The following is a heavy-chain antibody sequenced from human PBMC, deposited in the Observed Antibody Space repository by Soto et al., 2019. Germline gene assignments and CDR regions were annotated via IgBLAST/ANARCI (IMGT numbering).Heavy chain of an antibody. CDR1: GYTFPSYG. CDR2: ISAYNGKT. J-gene: IGHJ4*02. CDR3: ARTAAGGSSPV. Sequence: QVQLVQSGAEMKKPGASVKVSCKASGYTFPSYGISWVRQAPGQGLEWMGWISAYNGKTHFAQKFQGRVTMTTDTSTTTAYMELRSLRSDDSAVYYCARTAAGGSSPVWGQGTLVTVSS. V-gene: IGHV1-18*01. D-gene: IGHD1-26*01.